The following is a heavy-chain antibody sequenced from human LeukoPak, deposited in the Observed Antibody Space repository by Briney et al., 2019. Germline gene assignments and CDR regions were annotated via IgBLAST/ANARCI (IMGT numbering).Heavy chain of an antibody. J-gene: IGHJ3*02. V-gene: IGHV3-20*01. CDR2: INWNGGST. Sequence: GSLRLSCAASGFTFDDYGMSWVRQAPGKGLEWVSGINWNGGSTGYADSVKGRFTISRDNAKNSLYLQMNSLRAEDTALYHCARERGAFDQLLSDAFDIWGQGTMVTVSS. D-gene: IGHD2-2*01. CDR1: GFTFDDYG. CDR3: ARERGAFDQLLSDAFDI.